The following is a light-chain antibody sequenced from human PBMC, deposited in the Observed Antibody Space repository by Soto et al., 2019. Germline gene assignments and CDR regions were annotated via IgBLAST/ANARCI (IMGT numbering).Light chain of an antibody. V-gene: IGKV3D-15*01. Sequence: EIVMTQSPATLSVSPGERATLSCRASQSVRSNLAWYQQKPGQAPRLLIYDASTRATGIPVRFSGSGSGTEFTLTISSLQSEDFAVYYCQQYNEWRTFGQGTKVEIK. CDR3: QQYNEWRT. CDR2: DAS. CDR1: QSVRSN. J-gene: IGKJ1*01.